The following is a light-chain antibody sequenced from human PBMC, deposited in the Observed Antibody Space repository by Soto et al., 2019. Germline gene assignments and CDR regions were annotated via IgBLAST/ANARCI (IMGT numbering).Light chain of an antibody. Sequence: EIVMTQSPATLSVSPGERATLSCRASQSVSSNLAWYQQKPDQAPRLLIYGASTRATGTPVRFSGSGSGTEFTLTISSLQSEDFAVYYCQQYNNWPPLTFGGGTKVEIK. CDR3: QQYNNWPPLT. CDR1: QSVSSN. CDR2: GAS. V-gene: IGKV3-15*01. J-gene: IGKJ4*01.